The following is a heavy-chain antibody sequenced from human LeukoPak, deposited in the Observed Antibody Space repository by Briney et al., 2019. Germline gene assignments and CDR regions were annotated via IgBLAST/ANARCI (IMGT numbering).Heavy chain of an antibody. CDR1: GGSFSGYY. Sequence: PSETLSLTCAVYGGSFSGYYWSWIRQSPGKGLEWIGEINHSGSTNYNPSLKSRVTISVDTFKNQFSLKLSSVTAADTAVYYCARGGTIFGVVLLDPWGQGTLVTVSS. J-gene: IGHJ5*02. CDR2: INHSGST. D-gene: IGHD3-3*01. CDR3: ARGGTIFGVVLLDP. V-gene: IGHV4-34*01.